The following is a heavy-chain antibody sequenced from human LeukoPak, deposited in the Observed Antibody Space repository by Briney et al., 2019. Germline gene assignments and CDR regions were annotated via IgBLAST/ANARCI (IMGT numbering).Heavy chain of an antibody. Sequence: SVKVSCKASGGTLSSYAISWVRQAPGQGLEWMGGIIPSFGTANYAQKFQGRVTITADESTSTAYMELRSLRSEDTAVYYCAREGYYDSSGYQHDAFDIWGQGTMVTVSS. CDR1: GGTLSSYA. V-gene: IGHV1-69*01. D-gene: IGHD3-22*01. CDR2: IIPSFGTA. CDR3: AREGYYDSSGYQHDAFDI. J-gene: IGHJ3*02.